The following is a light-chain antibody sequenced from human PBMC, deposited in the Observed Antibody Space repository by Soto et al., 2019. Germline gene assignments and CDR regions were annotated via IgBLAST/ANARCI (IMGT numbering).Light chain of an antibody. V-gene: IGLV2-11*01. CDR3: SSYAGSTV. J-gene: IGLJ3*02. CDR2: EVS. Sequence: QSALTQPRSVSGSPGQSVTISCTGTSSDVGAYNYVSWYQQHPGKAPKLMIYEVSKRPSGVPDRFSGSKSGNTASLTVSGLQAEDEADYYCSSYAGSTVFGGGTKVTVL. CDR1: SSDVGAYNY.